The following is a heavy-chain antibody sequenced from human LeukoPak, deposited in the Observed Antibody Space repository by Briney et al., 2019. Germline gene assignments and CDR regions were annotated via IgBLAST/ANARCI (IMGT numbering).Heavy chain of an antibody. Sequence: SETLSLTCTVSGVSISSSNSYWGWIRQPPGKGLEWIGSIYYSGSTYYNPSLKSRVTISVDTSKNQFSLKLSSVTAADTAVYYCARFRKPAGSKYYYYYYMDVWGKGTTVTVSS. D-gene: IGHD6-13*01. CDR2: IYYSGST. V-gene: IGHV4-39*07. J-gene: IGHJ6*03. CDR3: ARFRKPAGSKYYYYYYMDV. CDR1: GVSISSSNSY.